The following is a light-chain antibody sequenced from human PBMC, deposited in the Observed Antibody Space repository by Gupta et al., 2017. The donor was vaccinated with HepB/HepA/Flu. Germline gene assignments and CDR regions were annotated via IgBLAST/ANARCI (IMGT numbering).Light chain of an antibody. J-gene: IGKJ1*01. V-gene: IGKV1-12*01. CDR3: QQTSAFPWT. Sequence: DIQLTQSPSFVSASVGERVTITCRASPGMSGFLAWYQQKPGKAPKLPLYGVSNLHSGVSSRFVGSGSGTAFTLTITSLQPDDLASYFCQQTSAFPWTFGQGTRVEVK. CDR1: PGMSGF. CDR2: GVS.